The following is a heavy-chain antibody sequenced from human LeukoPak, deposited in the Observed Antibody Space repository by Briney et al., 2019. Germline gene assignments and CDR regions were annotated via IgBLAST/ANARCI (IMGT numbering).Heavy chain of an antibody. J-gene: IGHJ6*02. CDR3: AKDFGTGSYKPSKMDV. CDR2: IKQDGSEK. D-gene: IGHD3-10*01. Sequence: PGGSLRLSCAASGFTFSSYWMSWVRQAPGKGLEWVANIKQDGSEKYYVDSVKGRFTISRDNAKNSLYLQMNSLRVEDTAEYYCAKDFGTGSYKPSKMDVWGQGTTVTVSS. CDR1: GFTFSSYW. V-gene: IGHV3-7*03.